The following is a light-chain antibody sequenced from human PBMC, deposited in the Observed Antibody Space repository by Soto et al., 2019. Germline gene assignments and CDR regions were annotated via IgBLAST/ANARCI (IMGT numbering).Light chain of an antibody. J-gene: IGKJ4*01. CDR1: QSVGSNS. CDR2: GAS. V-gene: IGKV3-20*01. CDR3: ETYRRSLPLT. Sequence: EFVLTQSPGTLSLSPGERATLSCRASQSVGSNSLAWYQHKPGQAPRILIYGASTRATGIPDRFSGSGSGTESTLSSRRLEPEDVLRYYCETYRRSLPLTFGGGTKVEIQ.